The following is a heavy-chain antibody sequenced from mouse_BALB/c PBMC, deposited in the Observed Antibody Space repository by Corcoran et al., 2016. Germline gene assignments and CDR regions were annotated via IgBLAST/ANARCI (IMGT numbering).Heavy chain of an antibody. J-gene: IGHJ1*01. CDR3: ARWDWYFDV. CDR2: IDPANGNT. V-gene: IGHV14-3*02. CDR1: GFNIKDTY. Sequence: EVQLQQSGAELVKPGASVKLSCTASGFNIKDTYMHWVKQRPEQGMEWIGRIDPANGNTKYDPKFQGKATITADTSSNTAYLQLSSLTSEDTAVYYCARWDWYFDVWGAGTTVTVSS.